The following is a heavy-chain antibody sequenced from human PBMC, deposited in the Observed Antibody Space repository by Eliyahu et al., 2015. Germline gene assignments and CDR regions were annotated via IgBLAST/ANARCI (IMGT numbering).Heavy chain of an antibody. D-gene: IGHD3-3*01. CDR3: ARKKADFWSGYPIGPLDY. CDR2: INHSGST. CDR1: GGXFSGYY. Sequence: QVQLQQWGAGLLKPSETLSXTCAVYGGXFSGYYWSWIRQPPGKGLEWIGEINHSGSTNYNPSLKSRVTISVDTSKNQFSLKLSSVTAADTAVYYCARKKADFWSGYPIGPLDYWGQGTLVTVSS. J-gene: IGHJ4*02. V-gene: IGHV4-34*01.